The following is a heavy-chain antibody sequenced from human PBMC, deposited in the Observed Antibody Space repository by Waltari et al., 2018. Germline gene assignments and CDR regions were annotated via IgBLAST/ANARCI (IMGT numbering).Heavy chain of an antibody. CDR1: TFSSYA. CDR3: ARSRTRGYCSGGSCRYMDGMDV. Sequence: TFSSYAMHWVRQAPGKGLEWVAVISYDGSNKYYADSVKGRFTISRDNSKNTLYLQMNSLRAEDTAVYYCARSRTRGYCSGGSCRYMDGMDVWGQGTTVTVSS. V-gene: IGHV3-30-3*01. J-gene: IGHJ6*02. D-gene: IGHD2-15*01. CDR2: ISYDGSNK.